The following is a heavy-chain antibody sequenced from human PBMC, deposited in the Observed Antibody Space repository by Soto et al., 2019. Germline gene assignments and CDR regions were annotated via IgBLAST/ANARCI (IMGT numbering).Heavy chain of an antibody. J-gene: IGHJ4*02. Sequence: PGGSLRLSCAASGFTFSSYSMNWVRQAPGKGLEWVSYISSSSSTIYYADSVKGRFTISRDNAKNSLYLQMNSLRDEDTAVYYCARELVRDYYDSSGYYFDYWGQGTLVTVSS. CDR2: ISSSSSTI. CDR1: GFTFSSYS. D-gene: IGHD3-22*01. V-gene: IGHV3-48*02. CDR3: ARELVRDYYDSSGYYFDY.